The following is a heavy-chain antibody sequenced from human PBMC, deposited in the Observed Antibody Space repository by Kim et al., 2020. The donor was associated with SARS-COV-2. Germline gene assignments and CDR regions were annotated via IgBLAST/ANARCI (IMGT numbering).Heavy chain of an antibody. CDR3: ARQAGEIPGRDNWFHP. D-gene: IGHD2-15*01. J-gene: IGHJ5*02. CDR2: IYYSGST. CDR1: GGSISSSSYY. Sequence: ETLSLTCTVSGGSISSSSYYWGWIRQPPGKGLEWIGSIYYSGSTYYNPSLKSRVTISVDTSKNQFSLKLSSVTAADTAVYYCARQAGEIPGRDNWFHPW. V-gene: IGHV4-39*01.